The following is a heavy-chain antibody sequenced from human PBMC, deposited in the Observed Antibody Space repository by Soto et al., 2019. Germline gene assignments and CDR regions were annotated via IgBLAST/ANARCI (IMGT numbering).Heavy chain of an antibody. Sequence: SQTLSLTCAISGDIVSSNSATWNWIRQSPSRGLEWLGRTYYRSSWYNDYAVSVESRITITPDTSKNQFSLQLNSLTPEDTAVYYCARWQYRALDFWGQGTLVTVSS. CDR2: TYYRSSWYN. J-gene: IGHJ4*02. V-gene: IGHV6-1*01. D-gene: IGHD6-6*01. CDR3: ARWQYRALDF. CDR1: GDIVSSNSAT.